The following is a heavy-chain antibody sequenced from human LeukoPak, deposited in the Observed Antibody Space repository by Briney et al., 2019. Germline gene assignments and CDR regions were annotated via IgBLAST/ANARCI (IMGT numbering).Heavy chain of an antibody. V-gene: IGHV1-18*01. J-gene: IGHJ4*02. CDR1: GYTFTSYG. CDR2: INAYNGKT. D-gene: IGHD2-15*01. CDR3: AREYCSGGSCYSGY. Sequence: ASVNVSCKASGYTFTSYGISWVRQAPGQGLEWMGWINAYNGKTNYAQKLQGRVTMTTDTSMSTDYMELRSLRSDDTAVYYCAREYCSGGSCYSGYWGQGTLVTVSS.